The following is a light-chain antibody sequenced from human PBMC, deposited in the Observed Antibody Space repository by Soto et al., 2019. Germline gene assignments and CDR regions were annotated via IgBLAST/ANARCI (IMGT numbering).Light chain of an antibody. CDR2: DAS. CDR1: QGICSD. J-gene: IGKJ1*01. Sequence: DIQLTQSPSFLSASVGDRVSITCRASQGICSDLAWYQQEPGKAPKLLIYDASTLRSGVPSRFSGSGSGTEFTLAISSLQPEDFATYYCQQLNSYPWTFGQGTKVEIK. V-gene: IGKV1-9*01. CDR3: QQLNSYPWT.